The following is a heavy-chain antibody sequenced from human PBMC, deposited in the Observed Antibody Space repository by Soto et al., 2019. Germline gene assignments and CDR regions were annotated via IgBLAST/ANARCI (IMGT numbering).Heavy chain of an antibody. CDR2: ISWDGGST. Sequence: EVQLVESGGVVVQPGGSLRLSCAASGFTFDDYTMHWVRQAPGKGLEWVSLISWDGGSTYYADSVKGRFTISRDNSKNSLYLQMNSLRTEDTALYYCAKDTAMLTAYYFDYWGQGTLVTVSS. V-gene: IGHV3-43*01. D-gene: IGHD5-18*01. CDR3: AKDTAMLTAYYFDY. J-gene: IGHJ4*02. CDR1: GFTFDDYT.